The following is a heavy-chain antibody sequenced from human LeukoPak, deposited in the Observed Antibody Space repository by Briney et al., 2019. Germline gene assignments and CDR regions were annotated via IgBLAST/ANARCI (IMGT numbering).Heavy chain of an antibody. CDR3: ARDRPPLYCSSTSCYTGYFDY. D-gene: IGHD2-2*02. CDR1: GYTFTSYY. J-gene: IGHJ4*02. Sequence: ASVKVSCKASGYTFTSYYMHWVRQAPGQGLEWMGIVNPSGGSTSYAQKFQGRVTMTRDTSTSTVYMELSSLRSEDTAVYYCARDRPPLYCSSTSCYTGYFDYWGQGTLVTVSS. V-gene: IGHV1-46*03. CDR2: VNPSGGST.